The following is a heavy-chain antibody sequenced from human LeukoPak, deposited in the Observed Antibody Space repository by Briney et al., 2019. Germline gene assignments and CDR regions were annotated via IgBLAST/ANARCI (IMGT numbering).Heavy chain of an antibody. CDR3: ARTGIYYDSSGYYSY. Sequence: AAVKVSCKASGYTFTSYGISWVRQAPGQGLEWMGWSSAYNGNTNYAQKLQGRVTMTTDTSTSTAYMELRSLRSDDTAVYYCARTGIYYDSSGYYSYWGQGTLVTVSS. CDR1: GYTFTSYG. V-gene: IGHV1-18*01. D-gene: IGHD3-22*01. CDR2: SSAYNGNT. J-gene: IGHJ4*02.